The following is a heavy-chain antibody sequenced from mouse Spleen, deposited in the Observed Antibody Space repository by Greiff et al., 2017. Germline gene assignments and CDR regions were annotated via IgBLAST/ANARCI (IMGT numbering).Heavy chain of an antibody. CDR2: INPYNGGT. V-gene: IGHV1-19*01. D-gene: IGHD4-1*01. J-gene: IGHJ1*01. Sequence: VQLQQSGPVLVKPGASVKMSCKASGYTFTDYYMNWVKQSHGKSLEWIGVINPYNGGTSYNQKFKGKATLTVEKSSSTAYMELNSLTSEDSAVYYCARGNWDGYFDVWGAGTTVTVSS. CDR3: ARGNWDGYFDV. CDR1: GYTFTDYY.